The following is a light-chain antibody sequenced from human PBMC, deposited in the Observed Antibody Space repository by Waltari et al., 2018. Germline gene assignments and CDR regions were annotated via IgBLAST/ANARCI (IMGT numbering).Light chain of an antibody. J-gene: IGKJ2*01. CDR3: QQYKNWPRT. CDR1: QSVSSTY. Sequence: EIVMTQSPATLSVSPGDRATLSCRASQSVSSTYLAWYQQKPGQAPRLLIYAASTRATGIPTRVRGSGYGTEFSLTINSLQSEDFAVYYCQQYKNWPRTFGQGTKLEIK. V-gene: IGKV3D-15*01. CDR2: AAS.